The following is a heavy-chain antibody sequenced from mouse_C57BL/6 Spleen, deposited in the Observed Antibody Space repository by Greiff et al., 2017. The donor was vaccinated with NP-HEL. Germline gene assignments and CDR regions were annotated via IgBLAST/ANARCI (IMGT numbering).Heavy chain of an antibody. CDR1: GYTFTSYW. V-gene: IGHV1-69*01. CDR2: IDPSDSYT. CDR3: ARGDSSGHEAMDY. J-gene: IGHJ4*01. D-gene: IGHD3-2*02. Sequence: QVQLKQPGAELVMPGASVKLSCKASGYTFTSYWMHWVKQRPGQGLEWIGEIDPSDSYTNYNQKFKGKSTLTVDKSSSTAYMQLSSLTSEDSAVYYCARGDSSGHEAMDYWGQGTSVTVSS.